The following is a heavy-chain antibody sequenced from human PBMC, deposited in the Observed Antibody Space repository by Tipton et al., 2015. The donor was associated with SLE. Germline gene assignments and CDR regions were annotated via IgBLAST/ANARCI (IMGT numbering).Heavy chain of an antibody. J-gene: IGHJ4*02. CDR2: IFYSGDA. CDR3: ARESGSSGWFLDS. D-gene: IGHD6-13*01. V-gene: IGHV4-61*01. Sequence: TLSRTCTVSGGSVSSASYYWTWIRQPPGKGMEWLGYIFYSGDATYHPSLKSRVTISIDTSKNQFSLKLTSVTAADMAVYYCARESGSSGWFLDSWGQGIPVTVSS. CDR1: GGSVSSASYY.